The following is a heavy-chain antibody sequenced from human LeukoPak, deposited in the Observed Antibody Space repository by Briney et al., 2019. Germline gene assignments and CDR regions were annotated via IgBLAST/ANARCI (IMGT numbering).Heavy chain of an antibody. Sequence: SETLSLTCTVSGGSISSSSYYWGWIRQPPGKGLEWLGSIYYSGSTYYNPSLKSRVTISVDTSKNQFSLKLSSVTAADTAVYYCARKGDSIAARPFDYWGQGTLVTVSS. CDR2: IYYSGST. CDR3: ARKGDSIAARPFDY. D-gene: IGHD6-6*01. J-gene: IGHJ4*02. CDR1: GGSISSSSYY. V-gene: IGHV4-39*01.